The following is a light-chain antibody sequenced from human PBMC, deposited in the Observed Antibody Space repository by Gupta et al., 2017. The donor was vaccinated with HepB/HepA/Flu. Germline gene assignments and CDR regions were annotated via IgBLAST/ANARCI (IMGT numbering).Light chain of an antibody. CDR2: AAS. Sequence: ATRMTQSPSSFSASTGDRVTITCRASQDIGIDLAWYQQKPGKAPNLLIYAASTLKSGVPSRFSGSGSGTEFTLTISRLQSEDFATFYCQQYYSYPRTFGQGTKVEVK. CDR3: QQYYSYPRT. V-gene: IGKV1-8*01. J-gene: IGKJ1*01. CDR1: QDIGID.